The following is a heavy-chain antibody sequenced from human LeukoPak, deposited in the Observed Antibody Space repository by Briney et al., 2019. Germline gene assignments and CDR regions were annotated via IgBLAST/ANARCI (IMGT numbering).Heavy chain of an antibody. Sequence: GGSLRLSCAASGFSFDEFAMHWVRQAPGKGLEWVAGIIWNSGLIGYADSVKGRFTISRDNARKSLYLQMNSLRAEDTAVYYCARADSSIAARLSRSSIFNYYYYMDVWGKGTTVTASS. CDR3: ARADSSIAARLSRSSIFNYYYYMDV. J-gene: IGHJ6*03. CDR1: GFSFDEFA. V-gene: IGHV3-9*01. CDR2: IIWNSGLI. D-gene: IGHD6-6*01.